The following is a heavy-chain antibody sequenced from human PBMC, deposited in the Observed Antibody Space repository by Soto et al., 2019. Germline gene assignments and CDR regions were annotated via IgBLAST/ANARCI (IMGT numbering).Heavy chain of an antibody. CDR1: GFTFSSYA. J-gene: IGHJ3*01. Sequence: EVQMLEPGGGLVQPGGSLRLSCAASGFTFSSYALTWVRQAPGKGLEWVSSITGSGDYTRYTDSVKGRFTITRDNAKNTLFLQMKSLRADDTAIYYCGKDPNGDYFGAFDFWGQGTMVTVSS. D-gene: IGHD4-17*01. CDR2: ITGSGDYT. CDR3: GKDPNGDYFGAFDF. V-gene: IGHV3-23*01.